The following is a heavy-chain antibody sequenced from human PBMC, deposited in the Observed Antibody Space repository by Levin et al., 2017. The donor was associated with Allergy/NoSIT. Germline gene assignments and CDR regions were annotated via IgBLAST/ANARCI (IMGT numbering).Heavy chain of an antibody. CDR1: GGSISYYY. Sequence: SETLSLTCIVSGGSISYYYWSWIRQAPGKGLEWIGYLYSGASTSYNPSLKSRVTISVDRSKNHLSLQLTSVTAADTAMYYCGRADGGYGMDGWGHGTTVTVSS. V-gene: IGHV4-4*08. D-gene: IGHD3-16*01. CDR3: GRADGGYGMDG. CDR2: LYSGAST. J-gene: IGHJ6*02.